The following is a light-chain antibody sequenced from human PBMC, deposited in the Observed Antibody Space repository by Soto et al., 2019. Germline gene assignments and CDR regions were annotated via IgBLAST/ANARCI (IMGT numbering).Light chain of an antibody. Sequence: SYELTQPPSVSVPPGQTARITCGGKNIGSKSVQWYQQKPGQAPVVVVSDNSDRPSGIPERFSGSNSGNTATLTISRVEAVDEADYYCQVWDSSSYHPVFGGGTKLTVL. V-gene: IGLV3-21*02. CDR3: QVWDSSSYHPV. J-gene: IGLJ2*01. CDR1: NIGSKS. CDR2: DNS.